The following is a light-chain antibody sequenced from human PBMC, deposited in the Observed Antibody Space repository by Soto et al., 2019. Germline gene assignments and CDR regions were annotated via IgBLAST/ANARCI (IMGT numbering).Light chain of an antibody. CDR2: AAS. CDR1: QGIRPD. J-gene: IGKJ1*01. Sequence: AIQMTQSPSSLSASVGYRVTITCRASQGIRPDLGGYQQKPGKAPKILIYAASRLQSGAPSRFSGSGSGTDFSLTISSMQPEDFATYYFLQEYNYPTWTFGQGTKVEIK. V-gene: IGKV1-6*01. CDR3: LQEYNYPTWT.